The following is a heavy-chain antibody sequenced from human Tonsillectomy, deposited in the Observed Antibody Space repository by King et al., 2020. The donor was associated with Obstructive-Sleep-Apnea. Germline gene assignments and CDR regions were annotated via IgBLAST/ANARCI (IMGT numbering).Heavy chain of an antibody. V-gene: IGHV3-23*04. Sequence: EVQLVESGGGLVQPGGSLRLSCAASGFTFSSYAMSWVRQAPGKGLDCVSSISGSGGSTYYADSVKGRFTISRDNSKNTLYLQMNSLRAEDTAVYYCANYYYDSSGYPDWGQGTLVTVSS. CDR1: GFTFSSYA. CDR2: ISGSGGST. J-gene: IGHJ4*02. D-gene: IGHD3-22*01. CDR3: ANYYYDSSGYPD.